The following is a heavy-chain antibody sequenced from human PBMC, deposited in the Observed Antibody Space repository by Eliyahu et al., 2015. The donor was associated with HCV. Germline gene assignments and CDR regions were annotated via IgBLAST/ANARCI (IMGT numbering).Heavy chain of an antibody. V-gene: IGHV3-9*01. D-gene: IGHD4-17*01. J-gene: IGHJ2*01. CDR3: AKDLNRDYGDYDWAFDL. CDR2: MSSNGDK. CDR1: GFNLEESG. Sequence: QLVASGGGLVQPGMSLXLTCAASGFNLEESGIHWVRQLPGKGLGXVXGMSSNGDKGYVASVKGRFAISRDNTKNSLYLNMNNLRVEDTAFYYCAKDLNRDYGDYDWAFDLWGRGTLVTVSS.